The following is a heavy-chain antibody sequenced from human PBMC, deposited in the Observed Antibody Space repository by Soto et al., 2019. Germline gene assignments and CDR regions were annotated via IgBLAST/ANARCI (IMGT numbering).Heavy chain of an antibody. V-gene: IGHV1-18*01. J-gene: IGHJ3*02. CDR2: TSAYNGNT. Sequence: GASVKVSCKASGYTFTSYGISWVRQAPGQGLEWMGWTSAYNGNTNYAQKLQGRVTMTTDTSTSTAYMELRSLRSDDTAVYYCARVTGDILTGSGAFDIWGQGTMVTVSS. CDR3: ARVTGDILTGSGAFDI. D-gene: IGHD3-9*01. CDR1: GYTFTSYG.